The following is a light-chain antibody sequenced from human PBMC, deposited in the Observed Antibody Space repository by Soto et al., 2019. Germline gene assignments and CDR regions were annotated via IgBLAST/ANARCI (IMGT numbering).Light chain of an antibody. Sequence: EVVLTQSPATLSLSPGERATLSCRASQSVTRSSLAWYQQKPGQSPRLLISGASSRATGIPDRFSGGGSGTDFIINITSLEPEEFAMYYCLHYGTAQWTYGQGTKVDI. CDR1: QSVTRSS. CDR3: LHYGTAQWT. J-gene: IGKJ1*01. V-gene: IGKV3-20*01. CDR2: GAS.